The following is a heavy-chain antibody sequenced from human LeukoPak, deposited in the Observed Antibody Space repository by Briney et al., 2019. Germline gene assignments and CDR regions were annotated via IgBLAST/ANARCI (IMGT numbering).Heavy chain of an antibody. CDR3: ARARTTNPDY. CDR2: IYHSGST. J-gene: IGHJ4*02. Sequence: SETLSLTCTVSGYSISSGYYWGWIRQPPGKGLEWIGSIYHSGSTYYNPSLKSRVTISVDTSKNQFSLKLSSVTAADTAVYYCARARTTNPDYWGRGTLVTVSS. V-gene: IGHV4-38-2*02. CDR1: GYSISSGYY. D-gene: IGHD4-17*01.